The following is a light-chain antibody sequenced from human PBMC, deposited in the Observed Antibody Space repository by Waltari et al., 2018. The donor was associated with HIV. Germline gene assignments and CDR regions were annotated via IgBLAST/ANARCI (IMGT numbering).Light chain of an antibody. Sequence: QSALTQPRPVSGSPGQSVTISCTGTSSDVGGYNYVSWYQQHPGKAPQLMIYDVSKRPSGFPDRFSGSKSGNTASLTISGLQAEDEAYYCCCSYAGSYALVVGGETKLTVL. V-gene: IGLV2-11*01. CDR1: SSDVGGYNY. CDR3: CSYAGSYALV. J-gene: IGLJ2*01. CDR2: DVS.